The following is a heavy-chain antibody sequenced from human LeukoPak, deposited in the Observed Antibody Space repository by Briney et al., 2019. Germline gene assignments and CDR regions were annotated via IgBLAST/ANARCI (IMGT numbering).Heavy chain of an antibody. CDR2: IYNGGST. J-gene: IGHJ6*02. D-gene: IGHD2/OR15-2a*01. V-gene: IGHV3-53*01. CDR1: GFTVSSNY. Sequence: GGSLRLSCAASGFTVSSNYMNWVRQAPGKGLEWVSVIYNGGSTYYADTVKVRFTISRDNSKNMQYLRMNSLRVEDTAVYYCARETFYSARDYDYYYGMDVWGQGTTVTVSS. CDR3: ARETFYSARDYDYYYGMDV.